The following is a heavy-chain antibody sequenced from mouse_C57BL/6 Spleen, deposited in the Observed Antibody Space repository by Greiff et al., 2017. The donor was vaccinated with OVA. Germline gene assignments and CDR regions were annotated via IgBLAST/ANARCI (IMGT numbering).Heavy chain of an antibody. V-gene: IGHV1-74*01. D-gene: IGHD3-3*01. J-gene: IGHJ2*01. Sequence: QVHVKQPGAELVKPGASVKVSCKASGYTFTSYWMHWVKQRPGQGLEWIGRIHPSDSATNYNQKFTGKATLTVDKSSSTAYMQLSSLTSEDSAVYYCAIEGWDVFDDWGQGTTLTVSS. CDR3: AIEGWDVFDD. CDR2: IHPSDSAT. CDR1: GYTFTSYW.